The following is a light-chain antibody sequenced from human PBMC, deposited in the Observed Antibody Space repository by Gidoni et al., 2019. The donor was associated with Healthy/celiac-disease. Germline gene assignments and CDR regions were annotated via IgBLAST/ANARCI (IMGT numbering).Light chain of an antibody. V-gene: IGKV1-5*03. CDR2: KAS. J-gene: IGKJ2*01. CDR1: QSISSW. CDR3: QRYNSYSPYT. Sequence: DLQMTQSPSTLSASVGDRVTITCRASQSISSWLAWYQQKPGKAPKLLIYKASSLESGVPSRFSGSGSGTEFTLTISSLQPDDFATYYCQRYNSYSPYTFGQGTKLEIK.